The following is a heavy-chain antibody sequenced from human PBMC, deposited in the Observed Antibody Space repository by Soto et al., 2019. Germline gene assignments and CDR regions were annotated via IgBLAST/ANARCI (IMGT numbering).Heavy chain of an antibody. Sequence: QVQLQESGPGLVKPSETLSLTCTISGGSISSYYWSWIRQSPGKGLEWIGYIYYNGDTNYNPSLKSRITISLDTAKKQFSLKMSSVTAADTAIYYCARGWLRWEHYFDYWGQGTLVTVSS. CDR1: GGSISSYY. CDR3: ARGWLRWEHYFDY. D-gene: IGHD5-12*01. V-gene: IGHV4-59*01. CDR2: IYYNGDT. J-gene: IGHJ4*02.